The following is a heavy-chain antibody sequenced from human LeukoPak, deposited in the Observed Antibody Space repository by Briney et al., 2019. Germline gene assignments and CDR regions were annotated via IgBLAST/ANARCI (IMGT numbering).Heavy chain of an antibody. CDR2: ISAYNGNT. Sequence: ASVKVSCKASGYTFTSYGISWVRQAPGQGLEWMGWISAYNGNTNYAQKLQGRVTKTTDTSTSTAYMELRSLRSDDTAVYYCARADSSGYYSGAFDIWGQGTMVTVSS. CDR3: ARADSSGYYSGAFDI. V-gene: IGHV1-18*01. J-gene: IGHJ3*02. D-gene: IGHD3-22*01. CDR1: GYTFTSYG.